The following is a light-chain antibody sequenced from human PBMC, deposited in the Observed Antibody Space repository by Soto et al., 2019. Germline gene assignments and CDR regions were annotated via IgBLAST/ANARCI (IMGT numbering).Light chain of an antibody. J-gene: IGKJ1*01. V-gene: IGKV1-27*01. CDR3: QKYYNAPRT. CDR2: AAI. Sequence: DIEMTRSPSSLTASVGDRVTITCRASQDIANYLAWYQQKPGEVPELLIFAAITLQSGVPSRFSGSGSGTDFTLTISSLQPEDVATYYCQKYYNAPRTFGQGTKV. CDR1: QDIANY.